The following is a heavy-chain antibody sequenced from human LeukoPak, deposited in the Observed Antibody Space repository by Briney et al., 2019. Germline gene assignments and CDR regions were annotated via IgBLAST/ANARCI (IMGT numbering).Heavy chain of an antibody. CDR2: LYSGGSA. J-gene: IGHJ3*02. CDR3: ARDVQYYYHSRGPSGAFDI. D-gene: IGHD3-22*01. CDR1: GFTVSSNY. V-gene: IGHV3-66*01. Sequence: GGSLRLSCAASGFTVSSNYMNWVRQAPGKGLEWLSVLYSGGSANYADSVKGRFTFSRDNSMNTLYLQMTSLRAEDTAVYYCARDVQYYYHSRGPSGAFDIWGQGTMVTVSS.